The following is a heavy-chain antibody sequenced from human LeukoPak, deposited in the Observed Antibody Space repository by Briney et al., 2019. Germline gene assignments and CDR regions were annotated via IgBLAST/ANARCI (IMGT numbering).Heavy chain of an antibody. CDR2: IYYSGST. D-gene: IGHD3-10*01. Sequence: SEALSLTCTVSGGSISSSSYYWGWIRQPPGKGLEWIGSIYYSGSTYYNPSLKSRVTISVDTSKNQFSLKLSSVTAADTAVYYCAREEALSRFSIDYWGQGTLVTVSS. CDR1: GGSISSSSYY. CDR3: AREEALSRFSIDY. V-gene: IGHV4-39*07. J-gene: IGHJ4*02.